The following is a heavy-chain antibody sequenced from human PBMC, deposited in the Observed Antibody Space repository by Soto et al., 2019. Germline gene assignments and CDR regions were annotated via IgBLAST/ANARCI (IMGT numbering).Heavy chain of an antibody. CDR2: ISGYNGNT. V-gene: IGHV1-18*01. CDR3: ARDPGFGFGYSYAFAMDV. Sequence: QVQLVQSGAEVKKPGASVKVSCKASGYTFSNYGISWVRQGPGQGLEWMGWISGYNGNTHYEGKVQDRIKMTTDTSTSTTYLELRSLRSDDTVVYFCARDPGFGFGYSYAFAMDVWGQGTTVTVSS. J-gene: IGHJ6*02. CDR1: GYTFSNYG. D-gene: IGHD5-18*01.